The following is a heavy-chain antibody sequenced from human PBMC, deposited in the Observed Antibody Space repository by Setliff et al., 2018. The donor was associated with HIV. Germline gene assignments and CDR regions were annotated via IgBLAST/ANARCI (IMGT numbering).Heavy chain of an antibody. CDR3: VRRRGPMVRGVDPSPSYYFDY. CDR1: GGSFSGYY. J-gene: IGHJ4*02. D-gene: IGHD3-10*01. CDR2: INYGRTT. Sequence: SETLSLTCAVYGGSFSGYYWSWIRQSPGKGLEWIGEINYGRTTNYNPSLESRVTISVDTSKNQFSLRMKSVNAGDTGKYYCVRRRGPMVRGVDPSPSYYFDYWGQGTLVT. V-gene: IGHV4-34*01.